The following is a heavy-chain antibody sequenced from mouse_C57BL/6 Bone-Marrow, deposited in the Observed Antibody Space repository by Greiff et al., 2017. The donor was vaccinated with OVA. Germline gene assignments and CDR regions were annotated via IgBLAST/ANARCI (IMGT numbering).Heavy chain of an antibody. CDR1: GFTFSSYG. D-gene: IGHD1-1*01. CDR3: ARHVGYYYGSPAMDY. V-gene: IGHV5-6*01. J-gene: IGHJ4*01. CDR2: ISSGGSYT. Sequence: EVMLVESGGDLVKPGGSLKLSCAASGFTFSSYGMSWVRQTPDKRLEWVATISSGGSYTYYPDSVKGRFTISRDNAKNTLYLQMSSLKSEDTAMYYCARHVGYYYGSPAMDYWGQGTSATVSS.